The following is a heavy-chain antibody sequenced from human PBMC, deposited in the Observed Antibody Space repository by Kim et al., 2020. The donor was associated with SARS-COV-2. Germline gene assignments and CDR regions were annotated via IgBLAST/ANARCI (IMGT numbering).Heavy chain of an antibody. J-gene: IGHJ4*02. CDR2: T. D-gene: IGHD3-10*01. Sequence: TNNAQKLQGRVTMTTDTSTSTAYMELRSLRSDDTAVYYCARGYYYGSGSYDYWGQGTLVTVSS. V-gene: IGHV1-18*01. CDR3: ARGYYYGSGSYDY.